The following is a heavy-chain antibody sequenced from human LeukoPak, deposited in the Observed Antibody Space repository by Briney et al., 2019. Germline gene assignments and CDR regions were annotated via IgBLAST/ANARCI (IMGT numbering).Heavy chain of an antibody. Sequence: GRSLRLSCAASGFTFGDYAMHWVRQAPGKGLEWVSGISWNGGSICYADSVKGRFTISRDNAKNSLYLQMNSLRAEDTALYYFAKAYYDILAGHFDYWGQGTLVTVSS. D-gene: IGHD3-9*01. CDR3: AKAYYDILAGHFDY. J-gene: IGHJ4*02. CDR2: ISWNGGSI. CDR1: GFTFGDYA. V-gene: IGHV3-9*01.